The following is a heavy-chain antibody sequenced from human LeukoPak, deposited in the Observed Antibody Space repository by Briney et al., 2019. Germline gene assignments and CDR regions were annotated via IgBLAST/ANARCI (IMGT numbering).Heavy chain of an antibody. J-gene: IGHJ4*02. CDR3: ARAGAYSSGSDY. D-gene: IGHD6-19*01. CDR1: GGSISSYY. Sequence: LETLSLTCTVSGGSISSYYWSWIRQPPGKGLEWIGYIYYSGSTNYNPSLKSRVTISVDTSKNQFSLKLSSVTAADTAVYYCARAGAYSSGSDYWGQGTLVTVSS. CDR2: IYYSGST. V-gene: IGHV4-59*01.